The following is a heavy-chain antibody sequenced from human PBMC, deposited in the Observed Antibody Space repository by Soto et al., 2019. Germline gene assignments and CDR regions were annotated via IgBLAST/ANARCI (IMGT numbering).Heavy chain of an antibody. CDR2: IYYSGST. V-gene: IGHV4-59*01. D-gene: IGHD5-12*01. Sequence: QVQLQESGPGLVKPSETLSLTCTVSGGSISSYYWSWIRQPPGKGLEWIGYIYYSGSTNYNPSLKSRVTISVDTSKNQFSLKLSSVTAADTAVYYCARVRGGYDYSYYYMDVWGKGTTVTVSS. CDR3: ARVRGGYDYSYYYMDV. CDR1: GGSISSYY. J-gene: IGHJ6*03.